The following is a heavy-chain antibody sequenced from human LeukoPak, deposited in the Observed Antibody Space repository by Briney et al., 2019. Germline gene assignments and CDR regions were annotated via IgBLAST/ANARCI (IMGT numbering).Heavy chain of an antibody. CDR3: AKGVAGDHPFDP. CDR1: GFTFSSYS. CDR2: ISSSSSYI. Sequence: PGGSLRLSCAASGFTFSSYSMNWVRQAPGKGLEWVSSISSSSSYIYYADSVKGRFTISRDNAKNSLYLQMNSLRAEDTAVYYCAKGVAGDHPFDPWGQGTLVTVSS. D-gene: IGHD2-21*02. J-gene: IGHJ5*02. V-gene: IGHV3-21*04.